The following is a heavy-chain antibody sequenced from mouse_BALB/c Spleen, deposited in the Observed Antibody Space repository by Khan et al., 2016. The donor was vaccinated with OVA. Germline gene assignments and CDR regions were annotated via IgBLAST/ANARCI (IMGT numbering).Heavy chain of an antibody. CDR1: GYTFPNYG. J-gene: IGHJ2*01. Sequence: QVQLVQSGPELKKPGETVKISCKASGYTFPNYGMHWVKQAPGKGFKWMGWINTNTGEPTYAAEFKGRFAFSLETSASTAYLLFDNLNNEDTATHCCSQWLRQCYYYDYWGQGTTLTVSS. CDR3: SQWLRQCYYYDY. D-gene: IGHD2-2*01. V-gene: IGHV9-3*02. CDR2: INTNTGEP.